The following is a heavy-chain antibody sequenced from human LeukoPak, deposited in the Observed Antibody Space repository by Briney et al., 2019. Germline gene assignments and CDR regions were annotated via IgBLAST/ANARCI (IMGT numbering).Heavy chain of an antibody. CDR1: NGSISNYY. J-gene: IGHJ3*02. Sequence: PSETLSLTCTVSNGSISNYYRTWIRQPAGKGLEWIGRIYYTGSTNYNPSLKSRVIMSVDTSKNQFSLKLNSVTAADTALYYCASGHYCTSTSCPGPGAFDIWGQGTMVTVSS. D-gene: IGHD2-2*01. CDR3: ASGHYCTSTSCPGPGAFDI. V-gene: IGHV4-4*07. CDR2: IYYTGST.